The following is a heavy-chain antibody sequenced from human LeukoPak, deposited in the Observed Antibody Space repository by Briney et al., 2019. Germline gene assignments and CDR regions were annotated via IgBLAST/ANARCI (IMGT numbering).Heavy chain of an antibody. V-gene: IGHV3-9*01. D-gene: IGHD6-19*01. J-gene: IGHJ6*02. Sequence: GGSLRLSCAASGFTFDDYAMHWVRQAPGKGLEWVSGISWNSGSIGYADSVKGRFTISRDNAKNSLYLQMNSLRAEDTALYYCAKDIGYSSGWHTYYYYYYGMDVWGQGTTVTVSS. CDR3: AKDIGYSSGWHTYYYYYYGMDV. CDR1: GFTFDDYA. CDR2: ISWNSGSI.